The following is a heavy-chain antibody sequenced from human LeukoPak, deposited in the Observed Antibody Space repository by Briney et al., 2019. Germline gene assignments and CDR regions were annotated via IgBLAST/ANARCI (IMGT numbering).Heavy chain of an antibody. Sequence: ASVKVSCKASGYTFTSYGISWVRQAPGQGLEWMGWISAYNGNTNYAQKLQGRVTMTTDTSTSTAYMELRSLRSDDTAVYYCARNTIFGVVIIPLDYWGQGTLVTVSP. CDR1: GYTFTSYG. V-gene: IGHV1-18*01. CDR2: ISAYNGNT. J-gene: IGHJ4*02. D-gene: IGHD3-3*01. CDR3: ARNTIFGVVIIPLDY.